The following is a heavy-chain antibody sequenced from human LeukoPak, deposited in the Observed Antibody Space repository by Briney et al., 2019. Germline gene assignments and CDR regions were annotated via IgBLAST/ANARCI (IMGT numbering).Heavy chain of an antibody. V-gene: IGHV3-23*01. J-gene: IGHJ4*02. D-gene: IGHD3-22*01. CDR2: ISGSGDST. CDR1: GFTFSSYT. Sequence: GGSLRLSCAASGFTFSSYTMSWVRQAPGKGLEWVSAISGSGDSTYYADSVKGRFTISRDNSKNTLYLQMNSLRAEDTAVYYCAKNPTYYYDSSGPVGHWGQGTLVTVSS. CDR3: AKNPTYYYDSSGPVGH.